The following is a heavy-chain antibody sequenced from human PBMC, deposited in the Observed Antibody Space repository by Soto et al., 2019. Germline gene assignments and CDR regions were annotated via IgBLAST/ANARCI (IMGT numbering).Heavy chain of an antibody. Sequence: SETLSLTCSVSGDSISSGDYYWNWIRQHPGKGLEWIGYIYYSGTTSYNPSLWSRATISLDTSKNQFSLKLSSVTAADTAVYYCAREGYNYNGMDVWGQGTTVTVSS. V-gene: IGHV4-31*03. CDR1: GDSISSGDYY. CDR3: AREGYNYNGMDV. CDR2: IYYSGTT. J-gene: IGHJ6*02.